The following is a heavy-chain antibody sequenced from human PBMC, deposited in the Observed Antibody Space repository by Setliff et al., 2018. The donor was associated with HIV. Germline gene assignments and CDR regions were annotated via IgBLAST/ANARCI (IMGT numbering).Heavy chain of an antibody. CDR1: GYTFTDYF. D-gene: IGHD7-27*01. CDR3: ARPLSNSLDY. CDR2: ISPNNGDT. J-gene: IGHJ4*02. V-gene: IGHV1-2*02. Sequence: ASVKVSCKTSGYTFTDYFIHWVRRAPGQGLEWMGWISPNNGDTNYAQKFQGRVTMTRDTSISTAYMELSRLRSDDTAVYYCARPLSNSLDYWGQGILVNVSS.